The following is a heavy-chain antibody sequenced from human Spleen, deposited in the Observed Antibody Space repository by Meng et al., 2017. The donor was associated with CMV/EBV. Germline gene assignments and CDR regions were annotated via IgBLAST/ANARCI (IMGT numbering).Heavy chain of an antibody. CDR2: IIPIFGTA. V-gene: IGHV1-69*05. Sequence: SCKAFGGTFSSYAISWVRQAPGQGLEWMGGIIPIFGTANYAQKFQGRVTITTDESTSTAYMELSSLRSEDTAVYYCARCGYSYGYDYWGQGTLVTVSS. CDR1: GGTFSSYA. J-gene: IGHJ4*02. CDR3: ARCGYSYGYDY. D-gene: IGHD5-18*01.